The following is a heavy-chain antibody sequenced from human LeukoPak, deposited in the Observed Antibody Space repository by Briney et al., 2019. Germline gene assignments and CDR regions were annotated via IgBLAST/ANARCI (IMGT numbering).Heavy chain of an antibody. Sequence: SVKVSCKASGGTFSSYAISWVRQAPGQGLEWMGGIIPIFGTANYAQKFQGRVTITADESTSTAYMELSSLRSEDTAMYYCASRSSWLGLPYYYGMDVWGQGTTVTVSS. CDR3: ASRSSWLGLPYYYGMDV. D-gene: IGHD6-13*01. CDR2: IIPIFGTA. J-gene: IGHJ6*02. V-gene: IGHV1-69*13. CDR1: GGTFSSYA.